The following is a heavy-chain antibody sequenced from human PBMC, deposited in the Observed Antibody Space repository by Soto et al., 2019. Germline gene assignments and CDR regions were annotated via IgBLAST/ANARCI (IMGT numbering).Heavy chain of an antibody. CDR1: GGTFSSYA. V-gene: IGHV1-69*06. Sequence: SVKVSCKASGGTFSSYAISCVRRAPGQVLEWMGGIIPIFGTANYAQKFQGRVTITADKSTSTAYMELSSLRSEDTAVYYCARDWGEYCSSTSCYTPKYNWFDPWGQGTLVTVSS. D-gene: IGHD2-2*02. J-gene: IGHJ5*02. CDR2: IIPIFGTA. CDR3: ARDWGEYCSSTSCYTPKYNWFDP.